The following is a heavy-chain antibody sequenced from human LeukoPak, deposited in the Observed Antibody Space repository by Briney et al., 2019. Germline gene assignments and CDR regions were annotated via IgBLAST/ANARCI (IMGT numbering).Heavy chain of an antibody. Sequence: GGSLRLSCSVSGFSVTNNYMSWVRQAPGKGLEWVSVFYVGGATYYADSVKGRFTISRDNSKNTLYLQMNSLRAEDTAVYYCAREKGSSWSRRNGMDVWGQGTTVTVSS. V-gene: IGHV3-53*01. CDR1: GFSVTNNY. D-gene: IGHD6-13*01. CDR2: FYVGGAT. J-gene: IGHJ6*02. CDR3: AREKGSSWSRRNGMDV.